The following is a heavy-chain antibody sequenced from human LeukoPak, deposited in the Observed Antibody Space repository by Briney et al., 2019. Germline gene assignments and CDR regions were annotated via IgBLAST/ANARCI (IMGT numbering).Heavy chain of an antibody. V-gene: IGHV4-59*01. J-gene: IGHJ6*03. D-gene: IGHD5-24*01. Sequence: SETLSLTCSVSDDSISSYHWNWIRQSPGKGLEWIGYIFYRGRISYNPSLKSRVTISADASKNQISLRLVSVTPADTAVYYCVREIRDAYNYYPHMDVWGKGTTVIISS. CDR1: DDSISSYH. CDR2: IFYRGRI. CDR3: VREIRDAYNYYPHMDV.